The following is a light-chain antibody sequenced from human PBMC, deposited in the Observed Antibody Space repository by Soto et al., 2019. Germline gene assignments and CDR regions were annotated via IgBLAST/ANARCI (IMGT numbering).Light chain of an antibody. CDR1: SSNIASNS. CDR2: SNN. CDR3: AVWDDSLNGVI. Sequence: QSVLTQPPSASGTPGQGVTVSCSGSSSNIASNSVNWYQQLPGTAPKLLIYSNNQRPSGVPDRFSGSKSGTSASLAISGLQSEDEADYYCAVWDDSLNGVIFGGGTKVTVL. V-gene: IGLV1-44*01. J-gene: IGLJ2*01.